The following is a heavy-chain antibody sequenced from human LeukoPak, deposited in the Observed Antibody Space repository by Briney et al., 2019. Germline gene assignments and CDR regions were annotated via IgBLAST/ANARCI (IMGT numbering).Heavy chain of an antibody. J-gene: IGHJ1*01. V-gene: IGHV1-69*06. CDR3: ARDSQRGAQRGFQY. D-gene: IGHD1-26*01. CDR2: IIAAFDKA. Sequence: ASVKVSCTVPGDSFSRYVISWVRQAPGQGPEWMGGIIAAFDKANYAQKFRGRVTISADKSTSTAHLEVDSLTSGDTAIYYCARDSQRGAQRGFQYWGQGTLVTVSS. CDR1: GDSFSRYV.